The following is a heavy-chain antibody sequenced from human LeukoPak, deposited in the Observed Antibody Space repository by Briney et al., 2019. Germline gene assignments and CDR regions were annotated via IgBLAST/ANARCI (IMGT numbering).Heavy chain of an antibody. D-gene: IGHD5-18*01. CDR1: GYTFTSYD. CDR2: ISAYTGNT. J-gene: IGHJ4*02. CDR3: ARGGYSYGYMGYSDY. Sequence: ASVKVSCKASGYTFTSYDISWVRQAPGQGLEWMGWISAYTGNTNYAQNLQGRVTMTTDTSTSTAYMELRSLRSDDTALYYCARGGYSYGYMGYSDYWGQGTLVTVSS. V-gene: IGHV1-18*01.